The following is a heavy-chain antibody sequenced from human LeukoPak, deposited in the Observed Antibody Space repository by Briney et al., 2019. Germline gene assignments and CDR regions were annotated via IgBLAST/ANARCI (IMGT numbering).Heavy chain of an antibody. Sequence: GASVKVSCKASGGTFSSYAISWVRQAPGQGLEWMGGIIPIFGTANYAQKFQGRVTITADESTSTAYMELSSLRSEDTAVYYCARVGSRHGYNYEFDYWGQGTLVTVSS. CDR1: GGTFSSYA. CDR2: IIPIFGTA. CDR3: ARVGSRHGYNYEFDY. V-gene: IGHV1-69*13. J-gene: IGHJ4*02. D-gene: IGHD5-24*01.